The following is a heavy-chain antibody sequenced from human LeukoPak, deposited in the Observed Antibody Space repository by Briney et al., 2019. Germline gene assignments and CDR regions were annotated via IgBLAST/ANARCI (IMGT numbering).Heavy chain of an antibody. CDR3: SGHSSGWYAD. D-gene: IGHD6-19*01. J-gene: IGHJ4*02. CDR1: GFTVSSNY. V-gene: IGHV3-66*04. CDR2: IYSGGAT. Sequence: PGGSLRLSCAASGFTVSSNYMSWVRQAPGKGLEWVSVIYSGGATYYADSVRGRFTISRDNSKNTLYLQMSSLRADDTAVYYCSGHSSGWYADWGQGTLVTVSS.